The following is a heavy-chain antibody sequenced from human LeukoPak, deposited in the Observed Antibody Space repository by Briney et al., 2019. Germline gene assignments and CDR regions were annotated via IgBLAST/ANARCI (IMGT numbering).Heavy chain of an antibody. D-gene: IGHD2-21*01. Sequence: GGSLRLSCAASGFTFSSYSMNWVRQAPGKGLEWVSYISSSSSTVYYADSLKGRFTISRDNAKNSLYLQMNSLRAEDTAVYYCARDFASSFYYYYYYMDVWGKGTTVTVSS. CDR3: ARDFASSFYYYYYYMDV. V-gene: IGHV3-48*01. CDR1: GFTFSSYS. CDR2: ISSSSSTV. J-gene: IGHJ6*03.